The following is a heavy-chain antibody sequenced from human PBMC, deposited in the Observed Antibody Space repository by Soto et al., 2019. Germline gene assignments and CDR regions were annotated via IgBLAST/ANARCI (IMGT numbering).Heavy chain of an antibody. CDR2: IYDGGRT. V-gene: IGHV4-30-4*01. CDR1: GGSISTVDYW. J-gene: IGHJ5*02. Sequence: QVQLQESGPGLVKPSQTLSLTCTVSGGSISTVDYWWSWIRQSPDMGLEWIGHIYDGGRTYNNPSPEMRVTMPVDTSKSQLSLPLSSVSAAEPAVYYCASGPSGDKFAPWGQGTLVTVSS. CDR3: ASGPSGDKFAP. D-gene: IGHD3-10*01.